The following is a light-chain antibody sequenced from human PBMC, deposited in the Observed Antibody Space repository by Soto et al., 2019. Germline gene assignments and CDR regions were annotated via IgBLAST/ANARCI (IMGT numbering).Light chain of an antibody. J-gene: IGKJ1*01. CDR2: DAS. V-gene: IGKV1-39*01. CDR1: QTIGTY. CDR3: HQRYNTPLT. Sequence: IEVTQSPSSLAASLGDRVTITCRASQTIGTYVNWYRQKSGAAPELLIYDASTLQSGVPSRFRGGASGTYFTLTISSLQLADFATYYCHQRYNTPLTFGQGTKVEIK.